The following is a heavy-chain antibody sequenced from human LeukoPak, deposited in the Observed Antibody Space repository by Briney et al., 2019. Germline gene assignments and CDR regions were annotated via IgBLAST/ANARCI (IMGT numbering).Heavy chain of an antibody. V-gene: IGHV4-39*07. CDR3: ARDGDDSGWYDY. Sequence: SETLSLTCTVSGGSISSSSYYWGWIRQPPGKGLEWIGSIYYSGSTYYNPSLKSRVTISVDTSKNQFSLKLSSVTAADTAVYYCARDGDDSGWYDYWGQGTLVTVSS. CDR1: GGSISSSSYY. J-gene: IGHJ4*02. CDR2: IYYSGST. D-gene: IGHD6-19*01.